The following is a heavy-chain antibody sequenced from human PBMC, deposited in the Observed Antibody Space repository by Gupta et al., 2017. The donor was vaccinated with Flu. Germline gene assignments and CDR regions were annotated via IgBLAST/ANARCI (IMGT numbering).Heavy chain of an antibody. Sequence: QVQLQESGPGLVKPSGTLSLTCTVSGGPISSDKWWSWVRQPPGKGLEWIGEIYHGGGTNYNPTLERRVMMSLDKSKNQFSLKMTSVTAADTAVYYCARGGYQSSSIDYWGQGTLVTVSS. CDR2: IYHGGGT. CDR1: GGPISSDKW. V-gene: IGHV4-4*02. D-gene: IGHD6-13*01. CDR3: ARGGYQSSSIDY. J-gene: IGHJ4*02.